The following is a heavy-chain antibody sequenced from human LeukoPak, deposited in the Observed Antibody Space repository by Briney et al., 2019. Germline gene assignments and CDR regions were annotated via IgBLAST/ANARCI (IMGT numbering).Heavy chain of an antibody. CDR2: ISGSGGST. D-gene: IGHD3-22*01. CDR1: GFTFSSYA. Sequence: PGGSLRLSCAASGFTFSSYAMSWVRQAPGKGLEWVSAISGSGGSTYYADSVKGRFTISRDNSKNTLYLQMNSLRAEDTAVYYCAKDVRSTMIVVVNEVFDYWGRGTLVTVSS. CDR3: AKDVRSTMIVVVNEVFDY. J-gene: IGHJ4*02. V-gene: IGHV3-23*01.